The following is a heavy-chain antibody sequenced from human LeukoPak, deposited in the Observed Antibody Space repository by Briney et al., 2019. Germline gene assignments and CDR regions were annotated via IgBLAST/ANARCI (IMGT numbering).Heavy chain of an antibody. CDR2: INPNSGGT. V-gene: IGHV1-18*01. D-gene: IGHD1-26*01. J-gene: IGHJ4*02. Sequence: ASVKVSCKASGGTFSSYAISWVRQAPGQGLEWMGWINPNSGGTNYAQKLQGRVTMTTDTSTSTAYMELRSLRSDDTAVYYCARDRKGGSLDYWGQGTLVTVSS. CDR1: GGTFSSYA. CDR3: ARDRKGGSLDY.